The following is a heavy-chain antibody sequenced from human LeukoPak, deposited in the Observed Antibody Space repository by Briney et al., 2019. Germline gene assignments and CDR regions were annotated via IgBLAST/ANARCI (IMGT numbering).Heavy chain of an antibody. D-gene: IGHD6-6*01. CDR2: IKQDGSEK. CDR1: GFTFDKYW. J-gene: IGHJ4*02. Sequence: GGSLRLSCAASGFTFDKYWMSWVRQAPGKGLEWVANIKQDGSEKYYVDSVKGRFTISRDNAENSLFLQMNSLRAEDTAAYFCASAGGDSRSPLPFYYWGQGTLVTVSS. CDR3: ASAGGDSRSPLPFYY. V-gene: IGHV3-7*03.